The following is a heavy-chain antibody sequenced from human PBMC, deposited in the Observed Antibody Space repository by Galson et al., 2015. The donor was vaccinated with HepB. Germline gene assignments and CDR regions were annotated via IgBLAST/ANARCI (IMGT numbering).Heavy chain of an antibody. CDR1: GYTFTSYG. V-gene: IGHV1-18*01. CDR2: ISAYNGNT. CDR3: ARWGHSFWSGYYPIDY. J-gene: IGHJ4*02. Sequence: SVKVSCKASGYTFTSYGISWVRQAPGQGLEWMGWISAYNGNTNYAQKLQGRVTMTTDTSTSTAYMELRSLRSDDTAVYYCARWGHSFWSGYYPIDYWGQGTLVTVSS. D-gene: IGHD3-3*01.